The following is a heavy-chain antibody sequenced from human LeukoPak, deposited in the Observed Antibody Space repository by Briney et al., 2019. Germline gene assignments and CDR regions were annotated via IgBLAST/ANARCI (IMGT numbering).Heavy chain of an antibody. CDR3: ARGDSSSRSWLSS. J-gene: IGHJ4*02. CDR1: GGSISSYY. V-gene: IGHV4-4*07. D-gene: IGHD6-13*01. CDR2: IYTSGST. Sequence: EASETLSLTCTVPGGSISSYYWSWIRQPAGKGLEWIGRIYTSGSTNYNPSLKSRVTMSVDTSKNQFSLKLSSVTAADTAVYYCARGDSSSRSWLSSWGQRTLVTVSS.